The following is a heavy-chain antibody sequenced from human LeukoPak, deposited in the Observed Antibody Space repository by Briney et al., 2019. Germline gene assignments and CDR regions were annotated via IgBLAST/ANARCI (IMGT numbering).Heavy chain of an antibody. D-gene: IGHD6-19*01. CDR2: ISTTGSSI. CDR1: GFTFSSYE. Sequence: GGSLRLSCAASGFTFSSYEMNWVRQAPGKGLERVSYISTTGSSIYYADSVKGRFTISRDNVKNLLYLQMNSLRAEDTAVYYCARVQRGIAVALDYWGQGTLATVSS. V-gene: IGHV3-48*03. J-gene: IGHJ4*02. CDR3: ARVQRGIAVALDY.